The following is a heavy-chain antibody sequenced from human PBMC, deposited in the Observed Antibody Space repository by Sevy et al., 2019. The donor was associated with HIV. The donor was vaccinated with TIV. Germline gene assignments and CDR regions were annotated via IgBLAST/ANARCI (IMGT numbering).Heavy chain of an antibody. CDR1: GGSISSGSYY. J-gene: IGHJ4*02. Sequence: SETLSLTCTVSGGSISSGSYYWSWIRQPAGKGLKWIGRIYTSGSTNYNPSLKSRVTMSVDTSKNQFSLKLSSVTAADTAVYYCARDVNIAVVGLYYFDYWGQGTLVTVSS. CDR3: ARDVNIAVVGLYYFDY. D-gene: IGHD6-19*01. V-gene: IGHV4-61*02. CDR2: IYTSGST.